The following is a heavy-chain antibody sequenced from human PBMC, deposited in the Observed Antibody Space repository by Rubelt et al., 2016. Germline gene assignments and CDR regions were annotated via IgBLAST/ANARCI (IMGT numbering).Heavy chain of an antibody. CDR3: ARVGGIAVAGTSNWFGP. CDR1: GGSISSDSF. D-gene: IGHD6-19*01. CDR2: VHYNGAT. V-gene: IGHV4-39*07. J-gene: IGHJ5*02. Sequence: QLQLQESGPELLKPSETLSLTCTVSGGSISSDSFWGWIRQPPDKGLEWVGCVHYNGATHYNPSLESRVAMSVDTSKNQFSLNRRSATAAVTAVYYCARVGGIAVAGTSNWFGPWGQGTLVIVSS.